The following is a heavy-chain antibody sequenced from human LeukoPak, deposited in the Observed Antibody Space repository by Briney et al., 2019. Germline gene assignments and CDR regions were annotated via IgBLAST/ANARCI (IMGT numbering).Heavy chain of an antibody. CDR1: GGSFSGYY. CDR3: ARDFMNCSGGSCYNWFDP. D-gene: IGHD2-15*01. V-gene: IGHV4-34*01. CDR2: INHSGST. Sequence: PSETLSLTCAVYGGSFSGYYWSWIRQPPGKGLEWIGEINHSGSTNYNPSLKSRVTISVDKSKNQFSLKLSSVTAADTAVYYCARDFMNCSGGSCYNWFDPWGQGTLVTVSS. J-gene: IGHJ5*02.